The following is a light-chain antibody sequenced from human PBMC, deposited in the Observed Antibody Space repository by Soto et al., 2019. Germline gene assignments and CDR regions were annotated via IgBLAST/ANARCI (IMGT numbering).Light chain of an antibody. CDR3: SSYTSSSTLSTYV. V-gene: IGLV2-14*03. CDR1: SSDVGGYNY. Sequence: QCALTQPASVSGSPGQSITISCTGTSSDVGGYNYVSWYQHHPGKAPKLMIYDVSNRPSGVSNRFSGSKSGNTASLIISGLQAEDEADYYCSSYTSSSTLSTYVFGTGTKLTVL. CDR2: DVS. J-gene: IGLJ1*01.